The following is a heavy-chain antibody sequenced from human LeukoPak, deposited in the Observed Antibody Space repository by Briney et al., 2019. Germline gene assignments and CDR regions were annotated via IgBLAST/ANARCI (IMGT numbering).Heavy chain of an antibody. V-gene: IGHV3-21*01. D-gene: IGHD6-19*01. Sequence: PGGSLRLSCAASGFIFSTYAMSWVRQAPGKGLEWVSCITPGTTDIYYSASVKGRFTVSRDDAKNSLSLEMSSLRADDTAVYYCVRDAAGWSRDFWGQGTLVTVSS. CDR3: VRDAAGWSRDF. J-gene: IGHJ4*02. CDR1: GFIFSTYA. CDR2: ITPGTTDI.